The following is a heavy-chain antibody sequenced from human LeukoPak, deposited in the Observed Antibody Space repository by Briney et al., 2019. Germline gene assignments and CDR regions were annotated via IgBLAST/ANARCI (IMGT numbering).Heavy chain of an antibody. Sequence: ASVKVSCKASGYTFTSYDINWVRQATGQGLEGMGWMNPNSGNTGYAQKFQGRVTMTRNTSISTAYMELSSLRSEDTAVYYCARGRDCSSTSCYRTQYYYYGMDVWGQGTTVTVSS. J-gene: IGHJ6*02. V-gene: IGHV1-8*01. CDR1: GYTFTSYD. D-gene: IGHD2-2*01. CDR3: ARGRDCSSTSCYRTQYYYYGMDV. CDR2: MNPNSGNT.